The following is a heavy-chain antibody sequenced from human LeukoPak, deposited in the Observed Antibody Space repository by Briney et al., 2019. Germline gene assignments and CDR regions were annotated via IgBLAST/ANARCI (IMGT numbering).Heavy chain of an antibody. Sequence: GGSLRLSCAASGFTVSSNYMSWVRQAPGKGLEWVSLIYSGGSTYYVDSVKGRFTISRDNSKNTLYLQMNSLRAEDTAVYCCASRDKGYYYGLDVWGQGTTVTVYS. D-gene: IGHD5-24*01. CDR3: ASRDKGYYYGLDV. J-gene: IGHJ6*02. CDR1: GFTVSSNY. CDR2: IYSGGST. V-gene: IGHV3-66*01.